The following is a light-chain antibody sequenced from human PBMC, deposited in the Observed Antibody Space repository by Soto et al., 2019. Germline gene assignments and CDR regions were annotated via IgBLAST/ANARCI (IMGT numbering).Light chain of an antibody. J-gene: IGLJ1*01. CDR3: CSYAGTSYV. CDR2: EVN. CDR1: SSDVGSYNA. Sequence: QSVLTQPPSVSGSPGQSVAISCTGTSSDVGSYNAVSWYQQHPGKAPKLMIYEVNKRPSGVSYRFSGSKSGNTASLTISGLQAEDEADYYCCSYAGTSYVFGSGTKVTVL. V-gene: IGLV2-23*02.